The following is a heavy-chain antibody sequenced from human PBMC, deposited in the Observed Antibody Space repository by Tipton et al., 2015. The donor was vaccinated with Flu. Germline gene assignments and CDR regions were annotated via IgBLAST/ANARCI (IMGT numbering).Heavy chain of an antibody. J-gene: IGHJ4*02. CDR1: GFTFSSYW. CDR3: ARGVTYYYGSGSYYNLGNFGY. CDR2: IKQDGSEK. D-gene: IGHD3-10*01. Sequence: SLRLSCAASGFTFSSYWMSWVRQAPGKGLEWVANIKQDGSEKYYVDSVKGRFTISRDNAKNSLYQQMNSLRAEDTAVYYCARGVTYYYGSGSYYNLGNFGYWGQGTLVTVSS. V-gene: IGHV3-7*04.